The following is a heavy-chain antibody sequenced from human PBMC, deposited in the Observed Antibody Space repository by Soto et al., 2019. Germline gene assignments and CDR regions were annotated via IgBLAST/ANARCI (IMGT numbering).Heavy chain of an antibody. Sequence: QVQLVQSGAEVKKPGSSVKVSCKASGGTFSSYAISWVRQAPGQGLEWMGGIIPIFGTANYAQKFQGRVTITADKSTSTAYMELSSLRSEDTAVYYCATYTYYYDSSGYYYGYFQHWGQGTLVTVSS. CDR2: IIPIFGTA. D-gene: IGHD3-22*01. CDR3: ATYTYYYDSSGYYYGYFQH. V-gene: IGHV1-69*06. CDR1: GGTFSSYA. J-gene: IGHJ1*01.